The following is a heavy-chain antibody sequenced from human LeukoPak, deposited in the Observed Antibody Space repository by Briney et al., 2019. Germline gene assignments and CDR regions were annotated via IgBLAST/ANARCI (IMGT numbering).Heavy chain of an antibody. J-gene: IGHJ4*02. CDR3: ARDAITDDY. V-gene: IGHV3-7*01. CDR1: GFTFSSYW. D-gene: IGHD1-14*01. CDR2: INRDGSEK. Sequence: PGGSLRLSCAASGFTFSSYWMNWVRQAPGKGLEWVANINRDGSEKYYVDSVKGRFTISRDNAKNSVFLQMNSLRAEDTAVYYCARDAITDDYWGQGTLVTVSS.